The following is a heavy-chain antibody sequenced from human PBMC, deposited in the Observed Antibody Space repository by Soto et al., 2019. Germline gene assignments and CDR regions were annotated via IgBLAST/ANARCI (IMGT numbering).Heavy chain of an antibody. J-gene: IGHJ4*02. D-gene: IGHD3-9*01. Sequence: GGSLRLSCAASGFTFSSYAMHWVRQAPGKGLEWVSYISSSSSTKYYADSVKGRFTISRDNAKNSLYLQMNSLRDEDTAVYYCARDEYYDILTDHVGGQGTLVTVSS. CDR3: ARDEYYDILTDHV. V-gene: IGHV3-48*02. CDR1: GFTFSSYA. CDR2: ISSSSSTK.